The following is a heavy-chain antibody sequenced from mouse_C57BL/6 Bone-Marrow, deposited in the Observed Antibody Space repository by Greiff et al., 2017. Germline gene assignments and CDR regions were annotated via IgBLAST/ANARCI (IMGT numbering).Heavy chain of an antibody. J-gene: IGHJ4*01. Sequence: QVQLQQPGAELVKPGASVKLSCKASGYTFTSYWMPWVKQRPGQGLEWIGEIDPSDSYTNYNQKFKGKATLTVDTSSSTAYMQLSSLTSEDSAVYYCAREWYYYAMDYWGQGTSVTVSS. CDR2: IDPSDSYT. V-gene: IGHV1-50*01. D-gene: IGHD1-1*02. CDR3: AREWYYYAMDY. CDR1: GYTFTSYW.